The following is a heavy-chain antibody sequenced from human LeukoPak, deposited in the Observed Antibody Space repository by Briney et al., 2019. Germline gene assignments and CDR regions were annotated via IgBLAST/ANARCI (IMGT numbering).Heavy chain of an antibody. CDR2: INPNSGGT. V-gene: IGHV1-2*02. CDR3: ATQYYYDSSGYFSRASGAFDI. CDR1: GYTFTGYY. Sequence: ASVKVSCKASGYTFTGYYMHWVRQAPGQGLEWMGWINPNSGGTNYAQRLQGRVTVTRDTSISTAYMELSSLRSEDTAVYYCATQYYYDSSGYFSRASGAFDIWGQGTMVTVSS. J-gene: IGHJ3*02. D-gene: IGHD3-22*01.